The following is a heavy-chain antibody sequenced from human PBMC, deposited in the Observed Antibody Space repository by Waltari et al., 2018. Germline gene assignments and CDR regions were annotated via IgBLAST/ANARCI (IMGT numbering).Heavy chain of an antibody. CDR2: ISYDGSNK. CDR3: AKQLRAAAGLGY. V-gene: IGHV3-30*18. CDR1: GFTFSRYA. Sequence: QVQLVESGGCVVQPGRSLRLSCAASGFTFSRYAMHWVRQAPGKGLEWVAVISYDGSNKYYADSVKGRFTISRDNSKNTLYLQMNSLRAEDTAVYYCAKQLRAAAGLGYWGQGTLVTVSS. D-gene: IGHD6-13*01. J-gene: IGHJ4*02.